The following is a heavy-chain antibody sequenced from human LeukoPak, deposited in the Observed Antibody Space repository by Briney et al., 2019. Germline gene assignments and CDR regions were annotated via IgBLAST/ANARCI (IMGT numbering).Heavy chain of an antibody. V-gene: IGHV3-30*04. J-gene: IGHJ4*02. Sequence: PGGSLRLSCAASGFTFSSYAMHWVRQAPGKGLEWVAVISYDGSNKYYADSVKGRFTISRDNSKNTLYLQMNSLRAEDTAAYYCAKDLDGYNYFDYWGQGTLVTVSS. CDR2: ISYDGSNK. CDR1: GFTFSSYA. CDR3: AKDLDGYNYFDY. D-gene: IGHD5-24*01.